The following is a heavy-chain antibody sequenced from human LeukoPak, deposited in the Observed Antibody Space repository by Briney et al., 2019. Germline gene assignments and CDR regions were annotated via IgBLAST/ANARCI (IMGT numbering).Heavy chain of an antibody. CDR3: ARSSYGSGIHEVGSDY. CDR1: GGTFSSYA. CDR2: IIPILGIA. D-gene: IGHD3-10*01. J-gene: IGHJ4*02. Sequence: GASVKVPCKASGGTFSSYAISWVRQAPGQGLGWMGRIIPILGIANYAQKFQGRVTITADKSTSTAYMELSSLRSEDTAVYYCARSSYGSGIHEVGSDYWGQGTLVTVSS. V-gene: IGHV1-69*04.